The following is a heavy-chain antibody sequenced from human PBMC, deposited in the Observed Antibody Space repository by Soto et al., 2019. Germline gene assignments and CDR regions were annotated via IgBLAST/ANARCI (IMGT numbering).Heavy chain of an antibody. Sequence: GETLKISCHVSGYSFTNYWIGWVRQMPGKGLEWMGIIYPGDSGTRYNSSFQGQVTISADKSISTAYLQWSSLKASDTAMYYCARLPLAAAYSDANTWGQGTLVTVSS. CDR2: IYPGDSGT. J-gene: IGHJ5*02. D-gene: IGHD6-13*01. CDR3: ARLPLAAAYSDANT. V-gene: IGHV5-51*01. CDR1: GYSFTNYW.